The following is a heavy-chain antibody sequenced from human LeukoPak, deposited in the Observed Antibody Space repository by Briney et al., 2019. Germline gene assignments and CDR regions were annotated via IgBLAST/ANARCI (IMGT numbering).Heavy chain of an antibody. D-gene: IGHD6-19*01. J-gene: IGHJ6*03. CDR1: GYSFTNFD. Sequence: ASVKVSCKASGYSFTNFDINWVRQATGQGLEWMVWMNPNSCNKGYAQKSQGRVTMTMNTSITTAYMELSSLRSEDTAVYYCARGPQWRGDYYYMDVWGRGTTVTVSS. CDR2: MNPNSCNK. CDR3: ARGPQWRGDYYYMDV. V-gene: IGHV1-8*01.